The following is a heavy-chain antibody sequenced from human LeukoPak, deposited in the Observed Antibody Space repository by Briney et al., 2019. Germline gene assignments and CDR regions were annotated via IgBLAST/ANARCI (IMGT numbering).Heavy chain of an antibody. CDR1: GGSISSHY. V-gene: IGHV4-59*11. D-gene: IGHD3-22*01. CDR3: ARRSGVLDSRDSRYHFDH. J-gene: IGHJ4*02. Sequence: SETLSLTCIVSGGSISSHYWSWIRQPPGKGLEYIGYIYYSGSADYNPSLKSRVTISLDTSKNQFSLNLSSVTAADTAVYYCARRSGVLDSRDSRYHFDHWGQGTLVTVSS. CDR2: IYYSGSA.